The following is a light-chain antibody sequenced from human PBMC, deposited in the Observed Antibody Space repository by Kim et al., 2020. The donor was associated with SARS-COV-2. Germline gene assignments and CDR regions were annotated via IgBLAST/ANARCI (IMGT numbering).Light chain of an antibody. Sequence: QAVVTQPPSASGTPGQRVTISCSASSSDFGSNTVNWYQQLPGTAPKLLIYGNNRRPSGVPDRFSGSKSGASASLAISGLQSDDEADYYCATWDDSLSQGVFGGGTQLTVL. CDR2: GNN. V-gene: IGLV1-44*01. CDR1: SSDFGSNT. CDR3: ATWDDSLSQGV. J-gene: IGLJ3*02.